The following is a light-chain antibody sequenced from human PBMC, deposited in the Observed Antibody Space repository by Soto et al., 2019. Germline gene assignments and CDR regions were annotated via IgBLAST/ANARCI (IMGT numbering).Light chain of an antibody. Sequence: DIQMTQSPSSLSASVGDRVTISCRSSQNIHKYLNWYQQRPGKAPNLLVYEATSLETGVSSKFSGSGSGTEFTLTINSXQPEDFATYYCQQSFVSPWTFGQGTNIEI. CDR2: EAT. J-gene: IGKJ1*01. CDR1: QNIHKY. V-gene: IGKV1-39*01. CDR3: QQSFVSPWT.